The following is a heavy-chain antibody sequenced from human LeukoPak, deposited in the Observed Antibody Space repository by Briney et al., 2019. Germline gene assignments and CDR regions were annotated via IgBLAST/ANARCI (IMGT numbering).Heavy chain of an antibody. J-gene: IGHJ4*02. V-gene: IGHV3-30*04. D-gene: IGHD6-13*01. CDR2: IPYDGSNK. CDR1: GFTFSTYA. Sequence: PGGSLRLSCAASGFTFSTYAMHWVRQAPGKGLEWVAVIPYDGSNKYYADSVKGRFTISRDNAKNSLYLQMNSLRAEDTAVYYCARGGSSWYYFDYWGQGTLVTVSS. CDR3: ARGGSSWYYFDY.